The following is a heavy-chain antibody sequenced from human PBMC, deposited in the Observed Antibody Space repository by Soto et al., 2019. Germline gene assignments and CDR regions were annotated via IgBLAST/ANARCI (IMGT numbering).Heavy chain of an antibody. CDR2: IHWNDDK. J-gene: IGHJ6*02. CDR3: AYRRLGDTSPDYYGLDV. CDR1: GFSLSTTGEG. Sequence: QITLKEAGPTLVRPTQTLTLTCSFSGFSLSTTGEGVGWISQPPGKDLEWLAIIHWNDDKRYNPSLRRRLTITKDTSRREVVLSLTNMDPVDTGTYYCAYRRLGDTSPDYYGLDVWGQGTTVSVSS. V-gene: IGHV2-5*01. D-gene: IGHD3-3*01.